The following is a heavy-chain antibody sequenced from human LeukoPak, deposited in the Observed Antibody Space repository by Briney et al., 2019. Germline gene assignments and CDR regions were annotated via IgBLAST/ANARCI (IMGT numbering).Heavy chain of an antibody. J-gene: IGHJ4*02. CDR3: ARTGDWSYFDY. V-gene: IGHV4-4*02. D-gene: IGHD2-21*02. CDR1: DFSFITYAM. Sequence: GSLRLSCAGSDFSFITYAMSWVRQAPGKGLEWIGEIYHSGSTNYNPSLKSRVTISVDKSKNQFSLKLSSVTAADTAVYYCARTGDWSYFDYWGQGTLVTVSS. CDR2: IYHSGST.